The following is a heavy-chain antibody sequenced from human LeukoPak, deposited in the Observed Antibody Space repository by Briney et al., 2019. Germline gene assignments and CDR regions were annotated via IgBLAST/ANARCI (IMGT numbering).Heavy chain of an antibody. CDR1: GFTFSSSA. J-gene: IGHJ4*02. CDR3: ASEGIAVAGTVDY. Sequence: GGSLRLSCAASGFTFSSSAMSWVRQVPGKGLEWVSGISASGGSTSYADSVRGRFTISRDNSKNTLYLQMNSLRAEDTAVYYCASEGIAVAGTVDYWGQGTLVTVSS. D-gene: IGHD6-19*01. V-gene: IGHV3-23*01. CDR2: ISASGGST.